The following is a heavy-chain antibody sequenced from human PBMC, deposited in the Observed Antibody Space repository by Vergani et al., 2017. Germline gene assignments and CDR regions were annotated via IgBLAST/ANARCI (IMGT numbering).Heavy chain of an antibody. V-gene: IGHV5-51*01. CDR1: GFSFTSSW. Sequence: EEPLIPSGPAVRKPGDSLRISCKGSGFSFTSSWIGWVRQRPGKGLEWMGIIYPGDSDTRYSPSFQGQVTISADKSITTAYPQWGSLRASDTAVYYCGRLEMDQFLSKESRWYFDFWGRGTLVTVSS. D-gene: IGHD5-24*01. CDR3: GRLEMDQFLSKESRWYFDF. J-gene: IGHJ2*01. CDR2: IYPGDSDT.